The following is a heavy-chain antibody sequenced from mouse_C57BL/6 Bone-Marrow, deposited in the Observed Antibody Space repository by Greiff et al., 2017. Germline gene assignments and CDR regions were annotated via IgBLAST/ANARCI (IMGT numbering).Heavy chain of an antibody. Sequence: VQGVESGAELVRPGTSVKMSCKASGYTFTNYWIGWAKQRPGHGLEWIGDIYPGGGYTNYNEKFKGKATLTADKSSSTAYMQFSSLTSEDSAIYYCARNLGNYYFDYWGQGTTLTVSS. J-gene: IGHJ2*01. V-gene: IGHV1-63*01. CDR1: GYTFTNYW. CDR3: ARNLGNYYFDY. CDR2: IYPGGGYT. D-gene: IGHD2-1*01.